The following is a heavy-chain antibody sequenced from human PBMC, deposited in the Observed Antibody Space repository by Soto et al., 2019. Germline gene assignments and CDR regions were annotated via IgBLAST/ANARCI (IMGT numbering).Heavy chain of an antibody. Sequence: ASVKVSCKASGYTFTGYYMHWLRQAPGQGLEWMGWINPNSGGTNYAQKFQGWVTMTRDTSISTAYMELSRLRSDDTAVYYCARALGVRGYYYGMDVWGQGTTVTVSS. CDR3: ARALGVRGYYYGMDV. V-gene: IGHV1-2*04. D-gene: IGHD3-10*01. J-gene: IGHJ6*02. CDR2: INPNSGGT. CDR1: GYTFTGYY.